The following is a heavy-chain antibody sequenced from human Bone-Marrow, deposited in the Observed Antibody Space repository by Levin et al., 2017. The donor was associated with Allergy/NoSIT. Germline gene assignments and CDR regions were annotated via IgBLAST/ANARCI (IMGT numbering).Heavy chain of an antibody. D-gene: IGHD1-1*01. J-gene: IGHJ2*01. Sequence: SETLSLTCTVSGGSINSYYWNWIRQPPGKGLEWIGYIFYSGSTNYNPSLKSRVTISLDTSTNKFSLMLRSVTAADTAVYFCSRGPSKANVDNRDRDGTFDLWGRGSLVTVSS. V-gene: IGHV4-59*01. CDR3: SRGPSKANVDNRDRDGTFDL. CDR1: GGSINSYY. CDR2: IFYSGST.